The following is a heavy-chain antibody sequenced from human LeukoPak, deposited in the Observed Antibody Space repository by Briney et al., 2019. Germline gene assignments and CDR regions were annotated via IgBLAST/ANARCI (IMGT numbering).Heavy chain of an antibody. CDR3: ARAYVWGMGVFDY. CDR2: IYPGDSDT. CDR1: GSIFTSYW. Sequence: GESLQISCQGSGSIFTSYWIGWVRPLPGKGLEWMGIIYPGDSDTRYSPSFQGQVTISADKSISTAYLQWSSLKASDTAMYYCARAYVWGMGVFDYWGQGTLVTVSS. D-gene: IGHD3-16*01. V-gene: IGHV5-51*01. J-gene: IGHJ4*02.